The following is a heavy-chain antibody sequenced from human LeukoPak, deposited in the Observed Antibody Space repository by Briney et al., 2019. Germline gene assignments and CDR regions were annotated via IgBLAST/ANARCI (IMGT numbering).Heavy chain of an antibody. CDR1: GLTFSSYW. CDR2: INTDGRTT. D-gene: IGHD1-26*01. V-gene: IGHV3-74*01. J-gene: IGHJ4*02. Sequence: TGGSLRLSCAASGLTFSSYWMHWVRQAPGKGLVWVSRINTDGRTTTYADSVKGRFTISRDNAKSTLYLQMSGLRAEDTAVYYCARVGALGSLGYWGQGILVAVSS. CDR3: ARVGALGSLGY.